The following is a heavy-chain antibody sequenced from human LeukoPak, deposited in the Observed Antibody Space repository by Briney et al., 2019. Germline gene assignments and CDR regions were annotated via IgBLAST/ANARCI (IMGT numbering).Heavy chain of an antibody. CDR3: AKARWGYAFLDY. CDR1: GFSFSRYW. J-gene: IGHJ4*02. CDR2: IKKDGSET. D-gene: IGHD3-16*01. Sequence: GGSLRLSCAASGFSFSRYWMSWVRQAPGKGLEWVANIKKDGSETHYADSVKGRFTISRDNSKNTLYLQMNSLRAEDTAVYYCAKARWGYAFLDYWGQGTLVTVSS. V-gene: IGHV3-7*03.